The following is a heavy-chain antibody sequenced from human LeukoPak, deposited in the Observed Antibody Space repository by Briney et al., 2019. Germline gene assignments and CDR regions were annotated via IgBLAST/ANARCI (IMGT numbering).Heavy chain of an antibody. Sequence: AGGSLRLSCVASGFTFSIYWMHWVRQAPGKGLVWVSRMNNDGSTINYADSVKGRFTISRDNAKNTLYLQMNSLTVDDTAVYYCATAGNYRLDNWGQGVLVTVSS. J-gene: IGHJ4*02. CDR3: ATAGNYRLDN. D-gene: IGHD1-7*01. CDR2: MNNDGSTI. V-gene: IGHV3-74*01. CDR1: GFTFSIYW.